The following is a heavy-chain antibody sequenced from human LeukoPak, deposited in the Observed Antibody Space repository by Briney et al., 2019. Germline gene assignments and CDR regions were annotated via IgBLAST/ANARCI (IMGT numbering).Heavy chain of an antibody. CDR2: INPNSGGT. CDR1: GYTFTGYY. Sequence: VASVKVSCKASGYTFTGYYMHWVRQAPGQGLEWMGWINPNSGGTNYAQKFQGRVTMTRDTSISTAYMKLSRLRSDDTAVYYCARRAAGGYFDWLPKRYYFDYWGQGTLVTVSS. J-gene: IGHJ4*02. V-gene: IGHV1-2*02. D-gene: IGHD3-9*01. CDR3: ARRAAGGYFDWLPKRYYFDY.